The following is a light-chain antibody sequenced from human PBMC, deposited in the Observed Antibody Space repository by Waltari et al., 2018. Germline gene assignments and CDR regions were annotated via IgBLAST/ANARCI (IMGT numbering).Light chain of an antibody. CDR1: TSNIGRNY. V-gene: IGLV1-47*01. CDR3: AAWDDSLRGLV. CDR2: TNN. Sequence: QSVMTQPPSASGTPGQRVSISCSGTTSNIGRNYVHWYQQVPGTAPQLLIHTNNRRPSVVPDRFSASKSDTSASLVIAGLQSEDEAEYYCAAWDDSLRGLVFGTGTQVTV. J-gene: IGLJ1*01.